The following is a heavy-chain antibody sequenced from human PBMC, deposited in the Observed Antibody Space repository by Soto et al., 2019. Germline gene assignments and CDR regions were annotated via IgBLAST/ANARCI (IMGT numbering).Heavy chain of an antibody. V-gene: IGHV1-18*01. CDR2: ISAYNGNT. J-gene: IGHJ4*02. CDR3: ARVERTNMLRSDF. CDR1: GYDFINYG. D-gene: IGHD2-8*01. Sequence: ASVKVSCKASGYDFINYGFNWVRQAPGQGLEWMGWISAYNGNTNYARNLQGRVTMTTDTATSTAYMELGSLRYDDTAVYYCARVERTNMLRSDFWGQGTLVTVSS.